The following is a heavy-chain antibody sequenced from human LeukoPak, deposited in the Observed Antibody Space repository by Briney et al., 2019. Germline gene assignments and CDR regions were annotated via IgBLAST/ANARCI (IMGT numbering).Heavy chain of an antibody. Sequence: GGSLRLSCAASGFTFSSYAMSWVRQAPGKGLEWVSAISGSGGSTYYADSVKGRFTISRDNSKNTLYLQMNSLRAEDTAVYYCAKVPRYYYDSSGYYLPPFFDYWGQGTLATVSS. CDR1: GFTFSSYA. D-gene: IGHD3-22*01. J-gene: IGHJ4*02. CDR2: ISGSGGST. CDR3: AKVPRYYYDSSGYYLPPFFDY. V-gene: IGHV3-23*01.